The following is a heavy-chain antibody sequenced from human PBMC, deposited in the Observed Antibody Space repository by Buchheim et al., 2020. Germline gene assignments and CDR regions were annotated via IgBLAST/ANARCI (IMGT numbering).Heavy chain of an antibody. J-gene: IGHJ5*02. CDR2: IYYSGST. V-gene: IGHV4-31*03. CDR3: AREDRGYCSGGSCYSHWFDP. CDR1: GGSISSGGYY. Sequence: QVQLQESGPGLVKPSQTLSLTCTVSGGSISSGGYYWSWIRQHPGKGLEWIGYIYYSGSTYYNPSLKSRVTTSVDTSKNQFSLKLSSVTAADTAVYYCAREDRGYCSGGSCYSHWFDPWGQGTL. D-gene: IGHD2-15*01.